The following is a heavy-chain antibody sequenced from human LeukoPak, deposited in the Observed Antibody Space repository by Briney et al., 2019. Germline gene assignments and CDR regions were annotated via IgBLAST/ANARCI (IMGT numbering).Heavy chain of an antibody. CDR2: ISSSSTYT. J-gene: IGHJ4*02. Sequence: GGSLRLSCAASGFSFSNFYMGWIRQAPGKGLEWVSYISSSSTYTNSADSVRGRFTISRDNAKNSLYLQMNSLRVEDTAVYYCARESDSSGYYDYWGQGTLVTVSS. D-gene: IGHD3-22*01. CDR1: GFSFSNFY. V-gene: IGHV3-11*06. CDR3: ARESDSSGYYDY.